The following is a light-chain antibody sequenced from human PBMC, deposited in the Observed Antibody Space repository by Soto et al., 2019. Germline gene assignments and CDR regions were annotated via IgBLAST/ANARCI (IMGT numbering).Light chain of an antibody. CDR1: QSVTSN. J-gene: IGKJ4*01. Sequence: DIVMTQSPATLSVSPGERVTLSCRASQSVTSNLAWYQQKPGQAPILLIFGASTRATGLPDTFSGGGSATEFTLTISSLQSEDFVVYYCQQYHDWPLTFGGGTKGDIK. V-gene: IGKV3-15*01. CDR3: QQYHDWPLT. CDR2: GAS.